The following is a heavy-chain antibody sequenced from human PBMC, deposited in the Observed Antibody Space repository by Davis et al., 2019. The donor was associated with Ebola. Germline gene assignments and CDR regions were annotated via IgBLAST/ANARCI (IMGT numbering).Heavy chain of an antibody. Sequence: PGGSLRLSCAASGFAFTDYAMTWVRQAPGKGLEWVSAISAGGSTYYADSVKGRFTISRDNSKNTLYLQMNSLRAEDAAIYYCAKLPWASVPDYFDYWGQGTLVTVSS. CDR2: ISAGGST. CDR1: GFAFTDYA. CDR3: AKLPWASVPDYFDY. V-gene: IGHV3-23*01. D-gene: IGHD1-26*01. J-gene: IGHJ4*02.